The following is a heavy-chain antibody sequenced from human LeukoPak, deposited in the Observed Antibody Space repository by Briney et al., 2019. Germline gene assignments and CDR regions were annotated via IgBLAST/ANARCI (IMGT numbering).Heavy chain of an antibody. V-gene: IGHV3-43*01. D-gene: IGHD3-3*01. CDR3: TKDMEWGMDV. CDR1: GFTFDRHT. J-gene: IGHJ6*02. CDR2: IGWDGTNI. Sequence: GGSLRLSSAASGFTFDRHTWHRVRQPPGKGPEWVTLIGWDGTNIDYADSVEGRFTISRDNSKNFVYLQMHSLRTEDAALYYCTKDMEWGMDVWGQGTTVIVSS.